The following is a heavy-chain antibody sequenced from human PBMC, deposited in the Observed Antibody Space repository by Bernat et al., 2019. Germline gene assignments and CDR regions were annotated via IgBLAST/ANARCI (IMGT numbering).Heavy chain of an antibody. CDR2: IKQHGSER. Sequence: EVQLVESGGGLVQPGGSLRLSCAASGFTFSSYWMRWVRQAPGKGLEGVASIKQHGSERDYMDSVKGRLTISRDNAKNSLYLQMNSLRAEDTAVYYCAREYCSGGSCYSSLDAFDIWGQGTMVTVSS. V-gene: IGHV3-7*04. D-gene: IGHD2-15*01. CDR1: GFTFSSYW. J-gene: IGHJ3*02. CDR3: AREYCSGGSCYSSLDAFDI.